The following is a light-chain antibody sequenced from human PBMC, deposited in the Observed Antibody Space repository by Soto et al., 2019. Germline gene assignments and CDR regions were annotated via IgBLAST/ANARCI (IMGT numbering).Light chain of an antibody. CDR2: GAS. CDR3: QQYDNLPLT. J-gene: IGKJ4*01. Sequence: DIQMTQSPSSLSASVGDRVTITCRASQSISRYLNWYQQKPGEAPKLLIYGASSLQSGVPSRFSGSGSGTDFTFTISSLQPEDIATYYCQQYDNLPLTFGGGTKVDIK. CDR1: QSISRY. V-gene: IGKV1-33*01.